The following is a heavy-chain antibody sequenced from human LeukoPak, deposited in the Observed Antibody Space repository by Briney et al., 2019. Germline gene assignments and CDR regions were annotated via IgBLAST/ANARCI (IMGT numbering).Heavy chain of an antibody. CDR2: ISWNSGSI. CDR3: AKDARCSGGSCRTHFDY. Sequence: PGRSLRLSCAASGFTLDDYAMHWVRQAPGKGLEWVSGISWNSGSIGYADSVKGRFTISGDNAKNSLYLQMNSLRAEDTALYYCAKDARCSGGSCRTHFDYWGQGTLVTVSS. V-gene: IGHV3-9*01. D-gene: IGHD2-15*01. CDR1: GFTLDDYA. J-gene: IGHJ4*02.